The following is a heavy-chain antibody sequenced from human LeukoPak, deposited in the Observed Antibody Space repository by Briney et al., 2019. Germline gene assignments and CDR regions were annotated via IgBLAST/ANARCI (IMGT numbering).Heavy chain of an antibody. CDR1: GGTFSSYA. Sequence: GAPVKVSCRASGGTFSSYAISWVRQAPGQGLEWMGGIIPIFGTANYAQKFQGRVTITADKSTSTAYMELSSLRSEDTAVYYCARAPIYYGSGSYYWETADYWGQGTLVTVSS. J-gene: IGHJ4*02. V-gene: IGHV1-69*06. CDR3: ARAPIYYGSGSYYWETADY. CDR2: IIPIFGTA. D-gene: IGHD3-10*01.